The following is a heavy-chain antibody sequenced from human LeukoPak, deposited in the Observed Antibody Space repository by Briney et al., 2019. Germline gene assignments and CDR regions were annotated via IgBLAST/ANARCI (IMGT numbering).Heavy chain of an antibody. D-gene: IGHD1-26*01. J-gene: IGHJ4*02. CDR1: GGPVSGHY. CDR3: ARDIRVVGATLYFDF. V-gene: IGHV4-59*02. CDR2: IHYSGST. Sequence: SETLSLTCTVSGGPVSGHYWSWIRQPPGKGLERIGHIHYSGSTNYNAPLKSRVTMSVDTSKNHFSLNLSSVTAADTAVYYCARDIRVVGATLYFDFWAREPWSPSPQ.